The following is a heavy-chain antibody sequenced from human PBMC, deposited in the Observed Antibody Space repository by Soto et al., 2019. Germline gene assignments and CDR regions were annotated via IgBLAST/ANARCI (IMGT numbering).Heavy chain of an antibody. J-gene: IGHJ6*02. Sequence: EVQLVESGGGLVQPGGSLRLSCAASGFTFSYYWMAWVRQAPGKGLEWVANIKKDGSEKYYVDSVKGRFTISRDNAKNALYLQMNRLGAEDTALYYCATPQMDTTLCMDVWGQGTTVTVSS. D-gene: IGHD1-1*01. V-gene: IGHV3-7*05. CDR2: IKKDGSEK. CDR3: ATPQMDTTLCMDV. CDR1: GFTFSYYW.